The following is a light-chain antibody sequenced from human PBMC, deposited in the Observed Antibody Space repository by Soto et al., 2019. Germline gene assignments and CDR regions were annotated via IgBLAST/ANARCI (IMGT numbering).Light chain of an antibody. CDR3: QQYQIYIPLT. CDR1: QNINTW. J-gene: IGKJ4*01. V-gene: IGKV1-5*03. CDR2: KAS. Sequence: DIPMTQSPSTLSASVGDRVTITCRASQNINTWLAWYQQKPGKGPKLLIYKASILETGVPSRFSGSGSGTEFTLTISSLQPDDFASYYCQQYQIYIPLTFGGGTKVEVK.